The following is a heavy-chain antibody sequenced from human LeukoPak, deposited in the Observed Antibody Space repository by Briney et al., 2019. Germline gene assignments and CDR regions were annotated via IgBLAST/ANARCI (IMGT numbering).Heavy chain of an antibody. V-gene: IGHV1-46*01. J-gene: IGHJ3*02. D-gene: IGHD2/OR15-2a*01. Sequence: ASVKVSCKASGYTFTSYYMHWVRQAPGQGLEWMGIINPSGGSTSYAQKFQGRVTMTRDMSTSTVYMELSSLRSEDTAVYYCARESMRDAFDIWGQGTMVTVSS. CDR2: INPSGGST. CDR1: GYTFTSYY. CDR3: ARESMRDAFDI.